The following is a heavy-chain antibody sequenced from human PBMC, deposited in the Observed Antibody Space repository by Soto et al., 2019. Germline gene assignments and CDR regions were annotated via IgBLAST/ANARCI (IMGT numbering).Heavy chain of an antibody. J-gene: IGHJ4*02. CDR1: GGSVTSDSHC. D-gene: IGHD3-3*01. CDR3: ARSSIKPQVFMYPFDS. Sequence: SETLPLTCTVSGGSVTSDSHCWSWIRQPPGKGLESIANIYYDGNTYYNPSLKGRVTISLDTSKNQFSLRLNSVTAADTAVYYCARSSIKPQVFMYPFDSWSQGTLVTVSS. CDR2: IYYDGNT. V-gene: IGHV4-39*01.